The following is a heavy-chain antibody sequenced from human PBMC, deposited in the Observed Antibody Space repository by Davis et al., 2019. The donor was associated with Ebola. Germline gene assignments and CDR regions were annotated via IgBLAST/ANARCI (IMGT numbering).Heavy chain of an antibody. Sequence: MPSETLSLTCTVSGGSVSSGDYFWSWIRQPPGKGLEWIGYIYNSGNAYYNPSLKSRTTISVDASKNQFSLKVSSVTSADTAVYYCARGWPSSVPTDYNEVDAWGTGTTVIVSS. J-gene: IGHJ6*04. CDR2: IYNSGNA. CDR1: GGSVSSGDYF. CDR3: ARGWPSSVPTDYNEVDA. D-gene: IGHD4-17*01. V-gene: IGHV4-30-4*01.